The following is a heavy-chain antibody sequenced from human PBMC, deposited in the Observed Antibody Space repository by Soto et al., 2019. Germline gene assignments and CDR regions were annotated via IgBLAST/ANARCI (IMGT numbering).Heavy chain of an antibody. Sequence: QVQLVQSGAEVKKPGASVKVSCKASGYIFNNYAISWVRQAPGQGLEWMGWMNVYNGHTKYAQKVQGRLTMTTDTSTSTAYMELTNLRSDDTAVYYCARDLSSGWSDHWGQGTLFTVSS. CDR3: ARDLSSGWSDH. CDR2: MNVYNGHT. CDR1: GYIFNNYA. D-gene: IGHD6-19*01. J-gene: IGHJ4*02. V-gene: IGHV1-18*01.